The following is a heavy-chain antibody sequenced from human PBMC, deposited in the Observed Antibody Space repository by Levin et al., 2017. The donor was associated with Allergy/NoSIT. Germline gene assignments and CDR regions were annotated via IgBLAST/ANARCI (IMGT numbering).Heavy chain of an antibody. Sequence: GGSLRLSCAASGFTFSSYGMHWVRQAPGKGLEWVAVISYDGSNKYYADSVKGRFTISRDNSKNTLYLQMNSLRAEDTAVYYCANIYYYGSGSYYLGFNAFDIWGQGTMVTVSS. V-gene: IGHV3-30*18. CDR1: GFTFSSYG. D-gene: IGHD3-10*01. J-gene: IGHJ3*02. CDR2: ISYDGSNK. CDR3: ANIYYYGSGSYYLGFNAFDI.